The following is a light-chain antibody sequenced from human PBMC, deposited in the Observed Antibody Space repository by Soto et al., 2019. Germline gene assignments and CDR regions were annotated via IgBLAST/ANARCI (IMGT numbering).Light chain of an antibody. J-gene: IGKJ1*01. CDR3: QHYNSYSEA. Sequence: IRMTHSPSSLSGSTGDRVAITCRASQDIGSFLALYQQKPGKAPKLLIYKASTLKSGVPSRFSGSGSGTEFTLTISSLQPDDFATYYCQHYNSYSEAFGQGTKVDIK. V-gene: IGKV1-5*03. CDR1: QDIGSF. CDR2: KAS.